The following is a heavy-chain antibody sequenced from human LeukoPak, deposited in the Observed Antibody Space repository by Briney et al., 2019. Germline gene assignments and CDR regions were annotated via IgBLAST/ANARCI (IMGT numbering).Heavy chain of an antibody. CDR1: GFTFTIYW. CDR2: IKQDGSER. V-gene: IGHV3-7*03. J-gene: IGHJ4*02. CDR3: ARLRGGILYDY. D-gene: IGHD3-10*01. Sequence: PGGSLRLSCAASGFTFTIYWMSWVRQAPGKGLEWVANIKQDGSERYYVDSVEGRFTISRDNAKNSLDLQMNSLRSEDTAVYYCARLRGGILYDYWGQGTLVTASS.